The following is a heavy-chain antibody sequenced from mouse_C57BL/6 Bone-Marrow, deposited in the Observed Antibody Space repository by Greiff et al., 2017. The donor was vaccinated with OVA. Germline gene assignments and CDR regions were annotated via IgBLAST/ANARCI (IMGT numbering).Heavy chain of an antibody. D-gene: IGHD1-1*01. CDR1: GYTFTSYW. Sequence: VQLQQPGAELVKPGASVKMSCKASGYTFTSYWITWVKQRPGQGLEWIGDIYPGSGSTNYNEKFKSKATLTVDTSSSTAYMQLSSLTSEDSAVYYCSGCYYGSSYDLWYAMDYWGQGTSVTVSA. J-gene: IGHJ4*01. CDR3: SGCYYGSSYDLWYAMDY. CDR2: IYPGSGST. V-gene: IGHV1-55*01.